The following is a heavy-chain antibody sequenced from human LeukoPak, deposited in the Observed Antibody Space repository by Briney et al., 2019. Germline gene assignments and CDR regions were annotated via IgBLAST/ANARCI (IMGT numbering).Heavy chain of an antibody. CDR3: ARFDGGFDS. J-gene: IGHJ4*02. D-gene: IGHD3-9*01. CDR2: ISKRSGHI. V-gene: IGHV3-21*05. CDR1: GFTFKSFA. Sequence: GGSLRLSCAASGFTFKSFAMGWVRQAPGRGLEWVSYISKRSGHIYHADSVEGRFTTSRDNANDSVYLQMNNLRVEDTAIYFCARFDGGFDSWGQGTLVTVSS.